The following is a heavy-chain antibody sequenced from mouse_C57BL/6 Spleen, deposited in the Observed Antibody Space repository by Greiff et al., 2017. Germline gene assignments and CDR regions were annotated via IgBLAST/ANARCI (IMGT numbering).Heavy chain of an antibody. CDR2: IHPNSGST. CDR1: GYTFTSYW. J-gene: IGHJ3*01. D-gene: IGHD3-2*02. Sequence: QVQLQQPGAELVKPGASVKLSCKASGYTFTSYWMHWVKQRPGQGLEWIGMIHPNSGSTNYNEKFKSKATLTVDKSSSTAYMQLSSLTSEDSAVYYWARSETAQASWFAYGGQGTLVTVSA. CDR3: ARSETAQASWFAY. V-gene: IGHV1-64*01.